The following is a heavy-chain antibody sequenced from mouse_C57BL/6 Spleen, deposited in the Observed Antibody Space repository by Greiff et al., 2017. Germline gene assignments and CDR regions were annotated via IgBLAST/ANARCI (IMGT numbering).Heavy chain of an antibody. V-gene: IGHV14-3*01. CDR3: ASLSVTPVVGDY. D-gene: IGHD1-1*01. Sequence: VQLKESVAELVRPGASVKLSCTASGFNIKNTYMHWVKQRPEQGLEWIGRIDPANGNTKYAQKFQGKATITADTSSNTAYLQLSSLTSEDTAIYYCASLSVTPVVGDYWGQGTSVTVSS. CDR2: IDPANGNT. J-gene: IGHJ4*01. CDR1: GFNIKNTY.